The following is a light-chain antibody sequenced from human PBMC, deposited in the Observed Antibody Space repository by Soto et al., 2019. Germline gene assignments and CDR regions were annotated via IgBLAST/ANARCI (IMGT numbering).Light chain of an antibody. CDR3: QQRSDWLPIT. J-gene: IGKJ5*01. CDR1: QSVSSY. CDR2: DAS. Sequence: EIVLTQSPATLSLSPGERATLSCRASQSVSSYLAWYRQKPGQAPRLLIYDASNRATGIPARFSGGGSGTDFTLTISSLEPEDFAVYYCQQRSDWLPITFGQGTRLEIK. V-gene: IGKV3-11*01.